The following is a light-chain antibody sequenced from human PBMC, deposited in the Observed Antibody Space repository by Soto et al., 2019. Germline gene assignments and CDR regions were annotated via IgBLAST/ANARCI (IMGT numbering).Light chain of an antibody. Sequence: DIEMTQSPASLSASVGDRVTITCRASQTISHYLNWYQHKPGKAPNLLIYAASSLGIEVPSRFNGSGSGTPFTLTITSLQREDSASYFCQHRDNTPPTFGQGTKVEI. J-gene: IGKJ1*01. CDR2: AAS. V-gene: IGKV1-39*01. CDR1: QTISHY. CDR3: QHRDNTPPT.